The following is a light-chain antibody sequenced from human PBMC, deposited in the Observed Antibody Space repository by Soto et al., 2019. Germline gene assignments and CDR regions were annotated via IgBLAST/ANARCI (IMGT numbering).Light chain of an antibody. CDR3: SSYTSSSTLACV. J-gene: IGLJ3*02. CDR1: SSDVGGYNY. CDR2: EVS. Sequence: QSVLTQPASVSGSPGQSITISCTGTSSDVGGYNYVSWYQQHPGKAPKLMIYEVSNRPSGVSNRFSGSKSGNTASLTISGLQAEDDADYYCSSYTSSSTLACVFGGGTKLTVL. V-gene: IGLV2-14*01.